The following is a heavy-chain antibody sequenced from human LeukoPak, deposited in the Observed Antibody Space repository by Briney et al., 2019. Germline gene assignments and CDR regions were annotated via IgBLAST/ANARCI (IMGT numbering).Heavy chain of an antibody. D-gene: IGHD1-26*01. CDR1: GGSISSGSYY. CDR3: AREEGSYSGFDY. CDR2: IYTSGST. Sequence: SETLSLTCTVSGGSISSGSYYWSWIRQPAGKGLEWIGRIYTSGSTNYNPSLKSRVTISVDTSKNQFSLKLSSVTAADTAVYYCAREEGSYSGFDYWGQGTLVTVSS. V-gene: IGHV4-61*02. J-gene: IGHJ4*02.